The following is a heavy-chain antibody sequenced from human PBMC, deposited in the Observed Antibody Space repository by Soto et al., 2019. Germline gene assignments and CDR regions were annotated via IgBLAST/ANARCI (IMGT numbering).Heavy chain of an antibody. D-gene: IGHD3-22*01. V-gene: IGHV4-34*01. CDR1: GGSFRGYY. CDR2: INHSGST. Sequence: QVQLQQWGAGLLKPSETLSLICAVYGGSFRGYYWSWIRQPPGKGLEWIGEINHSGSTNYNPSLKSRVTISVDTSKNQCSLKLSSVTAADTAVYYCARGLGYSSGYLYWGQGTMVTVSS. J-gene: IGHJ4*02. CDR3: ARGLGYSSGYLY.